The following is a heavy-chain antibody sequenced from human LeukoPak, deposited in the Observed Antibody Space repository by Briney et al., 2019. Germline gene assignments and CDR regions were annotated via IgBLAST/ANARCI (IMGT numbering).Heavy chain of an antibody. Sequence: SETLSLTCAVYGGSFSGYYWSWIRQPPGEGLEWIGEINHSGSTNYNPSLKSRVTISVDTSKNQFSLKLSSVTAADTAVYYCARYYGSGSYFDYWGQGTLVTVSS. CDR2: INHSGST. D-gene: IGHD3-10*01. J-gene: IGHJ4*02. CDR1: GGSFSGYY. CDR3: ARYYGSGSYFDY. V-gene: IGHV4-34*01.